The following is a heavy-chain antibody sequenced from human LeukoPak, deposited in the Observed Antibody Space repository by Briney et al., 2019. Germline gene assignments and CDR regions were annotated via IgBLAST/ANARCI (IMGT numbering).Heavy chain of an antibody. J-gene: IGHJ4*02. Sequence: ASVNDSCKASGGTLSSYAISWVRQARGQGLEWMGRIIPILGIANYAQKFQGRVTINADKSTSTAYMELSSLRSEDTAVYYCARDPVYYDSSGTHYFDYWGQGTLVTVSS. CDR3: ARDPVYYDSSGTHYFDY. CDR2: IIPILGIA. V-gene: IGHV1-69*04. D-gene: IGHD3-22*01. CDR1: GGTLSSYA.